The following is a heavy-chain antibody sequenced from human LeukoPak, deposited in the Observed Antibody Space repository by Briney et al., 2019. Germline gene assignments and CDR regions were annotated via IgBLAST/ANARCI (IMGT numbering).Heavy chain of an antibody. CDR1: GFIFSSYG. CDR2: ISNSGGSA. Sequence: GGSLRLSCAASGFIFSSYGMSWVRQAPGKGLEWVSGISNSGGSAYYADSVKGRFTISRDNAKNSLYLQMNSLRAEDTAVYYCARDRGMYSSFDYWGQGTLVTVSS. CDR3: ARDRGMYSSFDY. D-gene: IGHD6-19*01. J-gene: IGHJ4*02. V-gene: IGHV3-23*01.